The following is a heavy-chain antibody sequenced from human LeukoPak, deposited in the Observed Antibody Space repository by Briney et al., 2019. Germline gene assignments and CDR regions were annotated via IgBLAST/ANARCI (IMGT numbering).Heavy chain of an antibody. J-gene: IGHJ4*02. D-gene: IGHD1-26*01. CDR3: ARLGLVRARNYLDY. CDR2: IRNKANRYTT. CDR1: GFTFSDHQ. Sequence: PGGSLRLSCEASGFTFSDHQMDWVRQVPGEGLEWVGRIRNKANRYTTEFAASVKGRFVISRDDSRNSLYLQMNSLKTEDTAVYYCARLGLVRARNYLDYWGQGTLVTVSS. V-gene: IGHV3-72*01.